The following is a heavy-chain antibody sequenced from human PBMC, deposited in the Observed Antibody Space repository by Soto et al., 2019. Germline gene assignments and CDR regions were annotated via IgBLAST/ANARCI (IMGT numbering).Heavy chain of an antibody. CDR1: GFTFSTYT. CDR2: ISTSSSAI. D-gene: IGHD6-19*01. V-gene: IGHV3-48*02. CDR3: AKSPIAVAGPLDY. Sequence: EVQLVESGGGLVQPGGSLRLSCAASGFTFSTYTMNWVRQAPGKGLEWVSYISTSSSAIYYADSVKGRFTISRDNAKNSLYLQMNSLRDEDTAVYYCAKSPIAVAGPLDYWGQGTLVTVSS. J-gene: IGHJ4*02.